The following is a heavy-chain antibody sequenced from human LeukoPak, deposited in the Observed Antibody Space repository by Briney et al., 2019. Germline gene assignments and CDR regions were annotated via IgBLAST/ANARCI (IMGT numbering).Heavy chain of an antibody. D-gene: IGHD1-26*01. CDR3: ARAFSGSYLV. CDR2: INPNSGGT. CDR1: GYTFTGYY. J-gene: IGHJ4*02. V-gene: IGHV1-2*02. Sequence: ASVNVSCKASGYTFTGYYMHWVRQAPGQGREWMGWINPNSGGTNYAQKFQGRVTMTRDTSFSTAYMELSRLRSDDTAVYYCARAFSGSYLVWGQGTLVTVSS.